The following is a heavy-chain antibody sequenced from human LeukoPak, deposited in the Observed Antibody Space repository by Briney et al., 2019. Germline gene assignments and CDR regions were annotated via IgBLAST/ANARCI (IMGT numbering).Heavy chain of an antibody. CDR1: GFTFSSYW. CDR2: IKQDGSEK. CDR3: ARDGLAAAPVYFQH. D-gene: IGHD6-13*01. V-gene: IGHV3-7*01. J-gene: IGHJ1*01. Sequence: GGSLRLSCAASGFTFSSYWMSWVRQAPGEGLEWVANIKQDGSEKYYVDSVKGRFTISTDNAKNSLYLQMNSLIAEDTAVYYCARDGLAAAPVYFQHWGQGTLVTVSS.